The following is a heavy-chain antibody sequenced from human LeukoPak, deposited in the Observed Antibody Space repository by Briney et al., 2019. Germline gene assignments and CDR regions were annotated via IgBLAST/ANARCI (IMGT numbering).Heavy chain of an antibody. CDR3: ARDEYSSSSGFDY. Sequence: GGSLRLSCAASGFTFSSYSMNWVRQAPGKGLEWVSSISSSSSYICYADSVKGRFTISRDSAKNSLYLQMNSLRAEDTAVYYCARDEYSSSSGFDYWGQGTLVTVSS. D-gene: IGHD6-6*01. CDR1: GFTFSSYS. CDR2: ISSSSSYI. J-gene: IGHJ4*02. V-gene: IGHV3-21*01.